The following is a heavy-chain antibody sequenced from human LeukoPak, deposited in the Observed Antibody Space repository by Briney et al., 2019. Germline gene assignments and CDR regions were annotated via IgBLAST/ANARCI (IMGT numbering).Heavy chain of an antibody. Sequence: GGSLRLSCAASGFTFSTYAMSWVRQIPGKGLVWVSRIDSDGSGTSYADSVKGRFTISRDDVKNMLYLQMNSLRVEDTGLYYCSTVEHFWGQGTLVTVSS. D-gene: IGHD1/OR15-1a*01. CDR3: STVEHF. CDR1: GFTFSTYA. CDR2: IDSDGSGT. J-gene: IGHJ4*02. V-gene: IGHV3-74*01.